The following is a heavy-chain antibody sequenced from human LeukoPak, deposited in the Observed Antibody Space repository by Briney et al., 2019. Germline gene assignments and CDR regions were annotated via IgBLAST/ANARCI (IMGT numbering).Heavy chain of an antibody. J-gene: IGHJ4*02. D-gene: IGHD2-2*01. CDR3: ARDRGYCSSTSCSAVLFDY. Sequence: ASVKVSCKASGYTFTGYYMHWVRQAPGQGLEWMGLINPNSGGTNYAQKFRGRVTMTRETSISTAYMELSRLRSDDTAVYYCARDRGYCSSTSCSAVLFDYWGQGTLVTVSS. V-gene: IGHV1-2*02. CDR1: GYTFTGYY. CDR2: INPNSGGT.